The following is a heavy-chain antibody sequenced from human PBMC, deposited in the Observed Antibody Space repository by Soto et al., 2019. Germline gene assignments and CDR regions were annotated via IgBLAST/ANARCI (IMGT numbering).Heavy chain of an antibody. CDR1: GYTFTSYD. CDR3: AREKVTSGYPD. V-gene: IGHV1-8*01. J-gene: IGHJ4*02. CDR2: MNPNSGNT. D-gene: IGHD3-22*01. Sequence: QVQVVQSGAEVKKPGASVKVSCKASGYTFTSYDINWVRQATGQGLEWMGWMNPNSGNTAYAQKFQGRITMTTNTSISTAYMELSSLRSEDTAVYYCAREKVTSGYPDWGQGTLVTVSS.